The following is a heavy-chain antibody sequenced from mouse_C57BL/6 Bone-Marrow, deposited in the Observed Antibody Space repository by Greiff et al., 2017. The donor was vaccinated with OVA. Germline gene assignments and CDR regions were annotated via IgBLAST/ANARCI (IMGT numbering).Heavy chain of an antibody. Sequence: VQVVESGAELVRPGASVTLSCKASGYTFTDYEMHWVKQTPVHGLEWIGAIDPETGGTAYNQKFKGKAILTADKSSSTAYMELRSLTSEDSAVYYCTRYDYDEGFAYWGQGTLVTVSA. D-gene: IGHD2-4*01. CDR1: GYTFTDYE. J-gene: IGHJ3*01. V-gene: IGHV1-15*01. CDR2: IDPETGGT. CDR3: TRYDYDEGFAY.